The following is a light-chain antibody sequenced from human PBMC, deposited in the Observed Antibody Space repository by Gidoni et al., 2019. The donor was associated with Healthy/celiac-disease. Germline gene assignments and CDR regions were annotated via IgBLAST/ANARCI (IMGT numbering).Light chain of an antibody. J-gene: IGKJ2*01. V-gene: IGKV1-39*01. CDR1: QSISSY. Sequence: DIQITHAPSSLSASVCYRVTITCRASQSISSYLTWYQQKPGKAPKLLIYGASSLQSGVPSRFSGSGSGTDFTLTISSLQPEDFATYYCQQSYSTPVTFGQGTKLEIK. CDR3: QQSYSTPVT. CDR2: GAS.